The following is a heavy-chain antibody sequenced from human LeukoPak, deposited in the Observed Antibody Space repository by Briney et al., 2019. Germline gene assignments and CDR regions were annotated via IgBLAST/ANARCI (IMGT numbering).Heavy chain of an antibody. CDR1: GDSISSSSYY. D-gene: IGHD5-18*01. CDR2: IYYSGRT. CDR3: ARGQKYRNGYTVTELGSGYFDY. J-gene: IGHJ4*02. Sequence: SETLSLTCTVSGDSISSSSYYWGWIRQPPGKGLEWIGYIYYSGRTNYNPSLKSRVTISVDTSKNQFSLTLSSVTAADTAVYYCARGQKYRNGYTVTELGSGYFDYWGQGTLVTVSP. V-gene: IGHV4-61*05.